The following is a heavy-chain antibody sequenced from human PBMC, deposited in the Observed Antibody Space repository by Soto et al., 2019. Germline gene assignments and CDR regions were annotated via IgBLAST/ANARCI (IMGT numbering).Heavy chain of an antibody. Sequence: QVQLVQSGAEVKKPGSSVKVSCKASGGTFSSYAISWVRQAPGQGLEWMGGIIPIFGTANYAQKFQGRVTITADKSTSTAYMELSSLRSEDTAVYYCARVKEEYHDFWSGYYSSSSSPYYYYYGMDVWGQGTTVTVSS. CDR1: GGTFSSYA. CDR2: IIPIFGTA. J-gene: IGHJ6*02. CDR3: ARVKEEYHDFWSGYYSSSSSPYYYYYGMDV. D-gene: IGHD3-3*01. V-gene: IGHV1-69*06.